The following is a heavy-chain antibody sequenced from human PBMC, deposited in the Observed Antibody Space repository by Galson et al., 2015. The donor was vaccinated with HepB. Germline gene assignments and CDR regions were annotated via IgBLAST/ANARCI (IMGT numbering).Heavy chain of an antibody. CDR3: ARSGRTSHYDFWSGPRENWFDP. D-gene: IGHD3-3*01. CDR1: GYTFTSYG. V-gene: IGHV1-18*01. CDR2: ISAYNGNT. Sequence: SVTVSCKASGYTFTSYGISWGRQAPGQGLEWMGWISAYNGNTNYAQKLQGRVTMNTDTSTSTAYMELRSLRSDDTAVYYCARSGRTSHYDFWSGPRENWFDPWGQGTLVTVSS. J-gene: IGHJ5*02.